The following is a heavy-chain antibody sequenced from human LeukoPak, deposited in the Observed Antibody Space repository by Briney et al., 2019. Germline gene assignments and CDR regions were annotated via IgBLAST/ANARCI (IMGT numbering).Heavy chain of an antibody. CDR2: INHSGST. D-gene: IGHD3-9*01. J-gene: IGHJ5*02. CDR3: ARVVLRYFDWLLRSGNWFDP. CDR1: GGSFSGYY. Sequence: SETLSLTCAVYGGSFSGYYWSWIRQPPGKGLEWIGEINHSGSTNYNPSLKSRVTISVDTSKNQFSLKLSSVTAADTAVYYCARVVLRYFDWLLRSGNWFDPWGQGTLVTVSS. V-gene: IGHV4-34*01.